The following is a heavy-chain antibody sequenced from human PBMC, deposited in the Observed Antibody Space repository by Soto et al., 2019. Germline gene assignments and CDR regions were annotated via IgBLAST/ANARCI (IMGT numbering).Heavy chain of an antibody. CDR3: ARVREYSGYELDY. Sequence: SVKVSCKASGGTFSSYTISWVRQAPGQGLEWMGRIIPILGIANYAQKFQGRVTITADKSTSTAYMELSSLRSEDTAVYYCARVREYSGYELDYWGQGTLVTVSS. CDR2: IIPILGIA. CDR1: GGTFSSYT. D-gene: IGHD5-12*01. V-gene: IGHV1-69*02. J-gene: IGHJ4*02.